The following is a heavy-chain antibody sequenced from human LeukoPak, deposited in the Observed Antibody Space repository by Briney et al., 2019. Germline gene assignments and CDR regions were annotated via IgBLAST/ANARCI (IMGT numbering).Heavy chain of an antibody. CDR3: ARGIVVVPAAINWFDP. V-gene: IGHV1-8*01. CDR1: GYTFTSYG. D-gene: IGHD2-2*01. Sequence: ASVKVSCKASGYTFTSYGINWVRQATGQGLEWMGWMNPNSGNTGYAQKFQGRVTMTRNTSISTAYMELSSLRSEDTAVYYCARGIVVVPAAINWFDPWGQGTLVTVSS. J-gene: IGHJ5*02. CDR2: MNPNSGNT.